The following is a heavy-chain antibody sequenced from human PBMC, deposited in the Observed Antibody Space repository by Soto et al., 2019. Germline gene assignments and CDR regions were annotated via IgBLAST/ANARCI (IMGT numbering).Heavy chain of an antibody. CDR3: AKDPPSPWTANWVDP. J-gene: IGHJ5*02. V-gene: IGHV3-23*01. CDR1: GFNFNTFA. CDR2: ISSSGDSR. D-gene: IGHD5-12*01. Sequence: PVSESGGGLVQSGGSLRLSCAASGFNFNTFAMSWIRQAPGRGLEWVSHISSSGDSRDYADSVRGRFTISRDNSKNLLFLQMNSLRADDTATYYCAKDPPSPWTANWVDPWGKGTLVTVSS.